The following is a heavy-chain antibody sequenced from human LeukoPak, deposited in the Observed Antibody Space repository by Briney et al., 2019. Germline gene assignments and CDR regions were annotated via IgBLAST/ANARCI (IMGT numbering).Heavy chain of an antibody. CDR3: ARRYSYGLDY. CDR1: GFTFSDYY. CDR2: IDSSGTTI. Sequence: PGGSLRLSCAASGFTFSDYYMSWIRQAPGKGLEWVSYIDSSGTTIYYADSVKGRFTISRDNAKNSLYLQMNSLGAEDTAFYYCARRYSYGLDYWGRGTLVTVSS. J-gene: IGHJ4*02. D-gene: IGHD5-18*01. V-gene: IGHV3-11*04.